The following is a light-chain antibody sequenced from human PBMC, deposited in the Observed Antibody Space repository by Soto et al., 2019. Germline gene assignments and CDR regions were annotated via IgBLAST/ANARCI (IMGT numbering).Light chain of an antibody. CDR3: QHYNSYSEA. J-gene: IGKJ1*01. Sequence: DIQMTQSPSTLSGSVGDRVTITCRASQTISSWWAWYRQKPGKAPKLLIYKASTLKSGVPSRFSGSGSGTEFTLTISTLQPDDFATYYCQHYNSYSEAVGQGTKVDTK. CDR1: QTISSW. V-gene: IGKV1-5*03. CDR2: KAS.